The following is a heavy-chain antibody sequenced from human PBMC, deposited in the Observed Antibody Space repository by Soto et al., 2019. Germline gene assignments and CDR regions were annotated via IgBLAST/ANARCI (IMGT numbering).Heavy chain of an antibody. J-gene: IGHJ6*02. D-gene: IGHD5-18*01. CDR3: ARGTRGYSYGSRTPSYSYYGMDV. CDR2: IIPIFGTA. V-gene: IGHV1-69*13. CDR1: GGTFSSYA. Sequence: SVKVSCKASGGTFSSYAISWVRQAPGQGLEWMGGIIPIFGTANYAQKFQGRVTITADESTSTAYMELSSLRSEDTAVYYCARGTRGYSYGSRTPSYSYYGMDVWGQGTTVTVSS.